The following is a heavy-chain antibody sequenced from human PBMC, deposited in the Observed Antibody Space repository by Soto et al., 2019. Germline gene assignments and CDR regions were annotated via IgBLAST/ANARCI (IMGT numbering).Heavy chain of an antibody. CDR1: GFTFSSYA. CDR3: ALGRDYSWNGFDI. CDR2: ISYDGSNK. J-gene: IGHJ3*02. Sequence: GGSLRLSCAASGFTFSSYAMHWVRQAPGKGLEWVAVISYDGSNKYYADSVKGRFTISRDNSKNTLYLQMNSLRAEDTAVYYCALGRDYSWNGFDIWGQGTMVTV. D-gene: IGHD1-20*01. V-gene: IGHV3-30-3*01.